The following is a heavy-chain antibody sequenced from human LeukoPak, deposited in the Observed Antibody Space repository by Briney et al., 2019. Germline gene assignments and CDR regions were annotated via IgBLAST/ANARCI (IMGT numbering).Heavy chain of an antibody. CDR3: TTLGYHLDS. CDR1: GFDFGAYE. D-gene: IGHD3-22*01. V-gene: IGHV3-48*03. J-gene: IGHJ4*02. Sequence: GGSLRLSCAASGFDFGAYEMNWVRQAPGKGLEWVAYFAGSDTTKYYADSVKGRFTISRDNAKNSLYLQMDSLRAEDTALYYCTTLGYHLDSWGEGTLVTVSS. CDR2: FAGSDTTK.